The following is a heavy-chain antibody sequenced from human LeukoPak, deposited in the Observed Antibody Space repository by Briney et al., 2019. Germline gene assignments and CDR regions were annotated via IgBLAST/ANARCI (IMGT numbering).Heavy chain of an antibody. CDR2: IGGSGVNT. Sequence: GGSLRLSCAASGFTFRSYGMSWFRQAPGKGLEWVSAIGGSGVNTYYADSVKGRFTISKDNSKYPLYLEMNSLRAEDTAVYYCAKVQPAAGTGYWGQGTLVTVSS. D-gene: IGHD6-13*01. CDR1: GFTFRSYG. V-gene: IGHV3-23*01. J-gene: IGHJ4*02. CDR3: AKVQPAAGTGY.